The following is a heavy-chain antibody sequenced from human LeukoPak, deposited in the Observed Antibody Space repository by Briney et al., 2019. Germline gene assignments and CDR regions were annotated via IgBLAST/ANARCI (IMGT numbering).Heavy chain of an antibody. V-gene: IGHV3-23*01. D-gene: IGHD4-17*01. Sequence: PGGSLRLSCAASGFTFSSYAMSWVRQAPGKGLEWVSAISGSGGSTYYADSVKGRFTISGDNSKNTLYLQMNSLRAEDTAVYYCAKAGNYGDYYFDYWGQGTLVTVSS. CDR2: ISGSGGST. CDR3: AKAGNYGDYYFDY. J-gene: IGHJ4*02. CDR1: GFTFSSYA.